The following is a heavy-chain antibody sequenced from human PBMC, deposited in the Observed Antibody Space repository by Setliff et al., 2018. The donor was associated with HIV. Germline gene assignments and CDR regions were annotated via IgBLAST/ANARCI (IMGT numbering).Heavy chain of an antibody. CDR2: INPNSGGT. D-gene: IGHD3-22*01. CDR1: GYTFTDYY. Sequence: GASVKVSCKASGYTFTDYYMHWVRQAPGQGLEWMGRINPNSGGTDYAQKFQGRVTMTRDTSISTVYMELSRLRSDDTAVYYCARGGYYFDSSGYYPAYYFDYWGQGTLFTVSS. CDR3: ARGGYYFDSSGYYPAYYFDY. J-gene: IGHJ4*02. V-gene: IGHV1-2*06.